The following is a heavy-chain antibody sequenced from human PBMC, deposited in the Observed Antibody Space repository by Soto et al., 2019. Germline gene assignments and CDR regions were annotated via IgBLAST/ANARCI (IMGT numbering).Heavy chain of an antibody. V-gene: IGHV3-48*02. J-gene: IGHJ4*02. D-gene: IGHD4-17*01. CDR3: AREAYGDYYFDY. CDR1: GFTFSSYS. Sequence: EVQLVESGGGLVQPGGSLRLSCAASGFTFSSYSMNWVRQAPGKGLEWVSYISSSGSTIYYADSVKGRFTISRSNAKNSLYLQMNSLRDEDTAVYYCAREAYGDYYFDYWGQGTLFTVSS. CDR2: ISSSGSTI.